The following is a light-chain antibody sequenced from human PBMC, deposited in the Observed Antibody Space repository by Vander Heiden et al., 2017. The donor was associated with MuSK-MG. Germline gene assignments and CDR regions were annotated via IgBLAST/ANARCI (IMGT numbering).Light chain of an antibody. CDR2: EGY. V-gene: IGKV2D-29*01. CDR1: QSLLHSNGKTF. J-gene: IGKJ1*01. CDR3: MQNIQKT. Sequence: DIVLTQTPLSLSVTPGQPASISCKSAQSLLHSNGKTFLHWYLQKPGQPPQLLIYEGYNRFSGVKDRFSGSGSGTDFTLKSSRGEDEDVGVYYGMQNIQKTFGQGTKVEVK.